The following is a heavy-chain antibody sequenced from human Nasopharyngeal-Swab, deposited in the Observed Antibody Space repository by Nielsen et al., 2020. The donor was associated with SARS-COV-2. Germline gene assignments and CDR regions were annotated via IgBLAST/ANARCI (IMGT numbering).Heavy chain of an antibody. V-gene: IGHV3-21*04. J-gene: IGHJ4*02. Sequence: VRQAPGKGLEWVSSISSSSSYIYYADSVKGRFTISGDNSKNTLYLQMNSLRAEDTAVYYCAKEPIVTMIVVVIDTYFDYWGQGTLVTVSS. D-gene: IGHD3-22*01. CDR3: AKEPIVTMIVVVIDTYFDY. CDR2: ISSSSSYI.